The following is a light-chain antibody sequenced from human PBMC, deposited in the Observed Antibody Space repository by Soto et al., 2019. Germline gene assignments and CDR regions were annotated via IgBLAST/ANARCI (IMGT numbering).Light chain of an antibody. CDR1: QSVTDNY. Sequence: EIVMTQSPGTLSVSPGERATLFCRASQSVTDNYLAWYQQKPGQAPRLVISGASSRTSGIPDRFSASGSGTDFTLTISRLEPEDFAVYYCQQYSRAPLTFGQGTTVDIK. CDR2: GAS. V-gene: IGKV3-20*01. CDR3: QQYSRAPLT. J-gene: IGKJ1*01.